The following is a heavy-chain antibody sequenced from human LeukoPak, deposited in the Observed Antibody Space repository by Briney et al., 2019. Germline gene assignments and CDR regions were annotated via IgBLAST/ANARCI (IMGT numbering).Heavy chain of an antibody. CDR1: GYTFTGYY. V-gene: IGHV1-2*02. D-gene: IGHD5-12*01. J-gene: IGHJ4*02. CDR3: ARAPKSGYEIDY. Sequence: ASVKVSCKASGYTFTGYYMHWVRQAPGQGLEWMGWINPNSGGTNYAQKFQGRVTMTRDTSISTAYMELRSLRSDDTAVYYCARAPKSGYEIDYWGQGTLVTVSS. CDR2: INPNSGGT.